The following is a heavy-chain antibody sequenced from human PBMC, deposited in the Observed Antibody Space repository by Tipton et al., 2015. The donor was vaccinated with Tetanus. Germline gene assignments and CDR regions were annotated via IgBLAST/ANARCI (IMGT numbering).Heavy chain of an antibody. Sequence: GSLRLSYAASGFTFNRYRMNWVRQPPGKGLEWISYISSAGSPIYFADSVEGRFTISRDNAKNLLYLQMHNLRDEDTAVYYCARAPGGGSYHMDFWGQGTLVAVSS. CDR3: ARAPGGGSYHMDF. V-gene: IGHV3-48*02. D-gene: IGHD3-16*02. CDR2: ISSAGSPI. CDR1: GFTFNRYR. J-gene: IGHJ4*02.